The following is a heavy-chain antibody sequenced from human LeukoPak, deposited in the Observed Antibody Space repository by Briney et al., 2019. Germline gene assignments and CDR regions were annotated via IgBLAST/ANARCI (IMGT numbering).Heavy chain of an antibody. D-gene: IGHD4-17*01. V-gene: IGHV4-34*01. J-gene: IGHJ4*02. CDR1: GGSFSGYY. CDR3: ARHAARGTTVTTVSDY. Sequence: SETLSLTCAVYGGSFSGYYWSWIRQPPGKGLEWIGEINHSGSTNYNPSLKSRVTISVDTSKNQFSLKLSSVTAADTAVYYCARHAARGTTVTTVSDYWGQGTLVTVSS. CDR2: INHSGST.